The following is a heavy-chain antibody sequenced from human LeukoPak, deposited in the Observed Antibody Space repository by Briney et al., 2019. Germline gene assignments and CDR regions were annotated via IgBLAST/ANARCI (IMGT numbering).Heavy chain of an antibody. CDR3: TRGFGYGDCGPGYFDY. V-gene: IGHV3-49*04. D-gene: IGHD4-17*01. CDR2: IRSKAYGGTT. J-gene: IGHJ4*02. CDR1: GFTFGDYA. Sequence: GGSLRLSCTASGFTFGDYAMSWVRQAPGKGLEWVGSIRSKAYGGTTEYAASVKGRFTISRDDSKSIAYLQMNSLKTEDTAVYYCTRGFGYGDCGPGYFDYWGQGTLVTVSS.